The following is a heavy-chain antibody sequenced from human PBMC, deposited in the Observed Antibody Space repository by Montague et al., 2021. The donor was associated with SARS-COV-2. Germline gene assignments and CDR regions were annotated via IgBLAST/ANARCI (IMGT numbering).Heavy chain of an antibody. CDR1: GGSIESGNW. V-gene: IGHV4-4*02. Sequence: SETLSLTCTVSGGSIESGNWWSWVRQTPGKGLEWIGEILHTESTNFNPSLKTRVAMSVDKSRNQFSLKLTSLTAADTAVYYCATGTNYYDFLALQSWGQGALVIVSS. CDR3: ATGTNYYDFLALQS. J-gene: IGHJ4*02. CDR2: ILHTEST. D-gene: IGHD3/OR15-3a*01.